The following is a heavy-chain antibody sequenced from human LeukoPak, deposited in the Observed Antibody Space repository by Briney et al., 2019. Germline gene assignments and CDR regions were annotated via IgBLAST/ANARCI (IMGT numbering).Heavy chain of an antibody. V-gene: IGHV3-30*04. CDR2: LGGRE. J-gene: IGHJ4*02. Sequence: GSLRLSCAASGFTFSSYSMHWVRQAPGKGLEWAAVLGGREYYADSVKGRFTISRDNAKNSLYLQMISLRAEDTAVYYCARVRANWYEGYWGQGTLVTVSS. D-gene: IGHD6-13*01. CDR3: ARVRANWYEGY. CDR1: GFTFSSYS.